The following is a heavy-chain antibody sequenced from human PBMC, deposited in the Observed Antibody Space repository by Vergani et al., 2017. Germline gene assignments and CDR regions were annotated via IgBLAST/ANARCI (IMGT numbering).Heavy chain of an antibody. CDR3: ARWGIYCSGGSCYSYGMDV. D-gene: IGHD2-15*01. Sequence: QVQLQQWGAGLLKPSETLSLTCAVYGGSFSGYYWSWIRQPPGKGLEWIGEINHSGSTNYNPSLKSRVTISVDTSKNQFSLKLSSVTAADTAVYYCARWGIYCSGGSCYSYGMDVWGQGTTVTVSS. CDR1: GGSFSGYY. V-gene: IGHV4-34*01. J-gene: IGHJ6*02. CDR2: INHSGST.